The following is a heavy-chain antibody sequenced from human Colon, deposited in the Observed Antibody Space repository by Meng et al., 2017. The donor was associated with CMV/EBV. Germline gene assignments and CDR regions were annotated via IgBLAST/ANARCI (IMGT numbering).Heavy chain of an antibody. CDR2: IHYSGST. Sequence: LRLSCTVSGGSISSSSYYWGWIRQPPGKGLEWFGSIHYSGSTYYNPTLKSRVTISVYTSKNQFSLEVSSVSAADTAVFYCARGPRLVSTTYYFDYWGQGTLVTVSS. CDR3: ARGPRLVSTTYYFDY. V-gene: IGHV4-39*07. CDR1: GGSISSSSYY. J-gene: IGHJ4*02. D-gene: IGHD5/OR15-5a*01.